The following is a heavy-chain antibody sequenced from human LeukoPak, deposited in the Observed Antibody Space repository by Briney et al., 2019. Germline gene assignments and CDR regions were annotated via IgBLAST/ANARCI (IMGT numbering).Heavy chain of an antibody. D-gene: IGHD6-13*01. Sequence: GGSLRLSCAASGFTFSRYYMSWVRQAPGKGLEWVANIKQDGSEKYYVDSVKGRFTISRDNAKNSLYLQMNSLRVEDTAMYYCARGVGLPTISRYSSSWYTAMVYFQHWGQGTLVTVSS. CDR1: GFTFSRYY. J-gene: IGHJ1*01. CDR2: IKQDGSEK. CDR3: ARGVGLPTISRYSSSWYTAMVYFQH. V-gene: IGHV3-7*01.